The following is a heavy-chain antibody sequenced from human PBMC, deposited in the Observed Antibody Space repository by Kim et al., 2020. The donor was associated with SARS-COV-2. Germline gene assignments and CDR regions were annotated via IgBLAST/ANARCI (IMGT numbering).Heavy chain of an antibody. CDR1: GFTFDDYA. CDR2: ISWNSGSI. D-gene: IGHD6-6*01. Sequence: GGSLRLSCAASGFTFDDYAMHWVRQAPGKGLEWVAGISWNSGSIGYADSVKGRFTISRDNAKNSLYLQMNSLRAEDTALYYCAKDKRIAAPLHDYWYFDLWGRGTLVTVSS. CDR3: AKDKRIAAPLHDYWYFDL. J-gene: IGHJ2*01. V-gene: IGHV3-9*01.